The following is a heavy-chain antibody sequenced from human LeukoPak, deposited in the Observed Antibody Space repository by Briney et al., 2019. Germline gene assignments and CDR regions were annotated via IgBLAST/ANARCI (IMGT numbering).Heavy chain of an antibody. D-gene: IGHD1-26*01. CDR3: ARASTFRSGSYDY. V-gene: IGHV1-69*05. CDR1: GGTFSSYA. CDR2: IIPIFGTA. Sequence: ASVKVSCKASGGTFSSYAISWVRQAPGQGLEWMGGIIPIFGTANYAQKFQGRVTITRDTSASTAYMELSSLRSEDTAVYYCARASTFRSGSYDYWGQGTLVTVSS. J-gene: IGHJ4*02.